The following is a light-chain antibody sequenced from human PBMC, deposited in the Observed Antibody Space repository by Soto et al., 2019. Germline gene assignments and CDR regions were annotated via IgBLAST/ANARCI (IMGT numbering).Light chain of an antibody. CDR2: DVH. J-gene: IGLJ2*01. Sequence: QSALTQPSSVSWSPGQSVTISCTGTSSDVGGYKYVSWYQQHPGKAPKLMIYDVHQRTLGVPDRFSGSNSGNTASLTISGVQAEDEADYYCCSYAGSYTVFGGGTKLTVL. V-gene: IGLV2-11*01. CDR1: SSDVGGYKY. CDR3: CSYAGSYTV.